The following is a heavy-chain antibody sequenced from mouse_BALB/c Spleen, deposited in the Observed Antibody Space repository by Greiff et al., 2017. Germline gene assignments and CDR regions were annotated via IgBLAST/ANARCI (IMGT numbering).Heavy chain of an antibody. Sequence: EVHLVESGPSLVKPSQTLSLTCSVTGDSITSGYWNWIRKFPGNKLEYMGYISYSGSTYYNPSLKSRISITRDTSKNQYYLQLNSVTTEDTATYYCARYGVEYGNVYAMDYWGQGTSVTVSS. CDR1: GDSITSGY. CDR3: ARYGVEYGNVYAMDY. CDR2: ISYSGST. D-gene: IGHD2-10*02. V-gene: IGHV3-8*02. J-gene: IGHJ4*01.